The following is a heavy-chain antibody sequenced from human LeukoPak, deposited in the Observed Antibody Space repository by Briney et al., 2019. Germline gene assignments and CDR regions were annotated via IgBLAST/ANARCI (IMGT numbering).Heavy chain of an antibody. J-gene: IGHJ4*02. D-gene: IGHD5-18*01. CDR1: GFTFRTYG. CDR3: ARDGGYSYGHKAFDY. V-gene: IGHV3-30*02. Sequence: GGSLRLSCAASGFTFRTYGMHWVRQTPGKGLEWVAFIENDGSNKFHADSVKGRFTISRDNSKNTLYLQMNSLGGEDTAVYYCARDGGYSYGHKAFDYWGQGTLVTVSS. CDR2: IENDGSNK.